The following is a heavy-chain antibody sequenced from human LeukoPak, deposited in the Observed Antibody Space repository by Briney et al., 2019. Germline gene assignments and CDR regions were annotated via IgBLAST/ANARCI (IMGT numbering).Heavy chain of an antibody. J-gene: IGHJ4*02. V-gene: IGHV1-2*02. Sequence: ASVKVSCKASGYTFTGYYMHWVRQAPGQGLEWMGWINPNSGGAYYAQKFQGRVTITRDSSIITAYMDLIRLRSDDTAVYYCARVXFTDYWGQGTLVTVSS. CDR3: ARVXFTDY. CDR2: INPNSGGA. CDR1: GYTFTGYY.